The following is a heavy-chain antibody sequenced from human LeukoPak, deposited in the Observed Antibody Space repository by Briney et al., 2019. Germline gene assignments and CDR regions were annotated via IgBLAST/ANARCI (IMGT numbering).Heavy chain of an antibody. Sequence: SETLSLTCTVSGGSISSSSYYWGWIRQPPGKGLEWIGSIYYSGSTYYNPSLKSRVTISVDKSKNQVSLKLSSVTAADTAVYYCARGLHSTMPYWGYWGQGTLVTVSS. CDR3: ARGLHSTMPYWGY. J-gene: IGHJ4*02. CDR2: IYYSGST. V-gene: IGHV4-39*07. D-gene: IGHD2-2*01. CDR1: GGSISSSSYY.